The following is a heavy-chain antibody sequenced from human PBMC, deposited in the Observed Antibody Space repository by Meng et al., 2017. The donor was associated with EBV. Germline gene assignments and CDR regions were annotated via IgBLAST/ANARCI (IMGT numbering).Heavy chain of an antibody. CDR2: INPNSGGT. CDR1: GYTFTGYY. J-gene: IGHJ4*02. V-gene: IGHV1-2*06. Sequence: QVQVVELGAEVKKPGASVKVSCKASGYTFTGYYMHWVRQAPGQGLEWMGRINPNSGGTNYAQKFQGRVTMTRDTSISTAYMELSRLRSDDTAVYYCARVGIAVAGTGDYWGQGTLVTVSS. D-gene: IGHD6-19*01. CDR3: ARVGIAVAGTGDY.